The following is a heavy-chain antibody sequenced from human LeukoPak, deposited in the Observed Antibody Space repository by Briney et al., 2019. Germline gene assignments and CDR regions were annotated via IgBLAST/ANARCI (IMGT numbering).Heavy chain of an antibody. Sequence: GESLKISCKGSGYSFTSYWIGWVHQMPGKGLEWMGIIYPGDSDTRYSPSFQGQVTISADKSISTAYLQWSSLRASDTAMYYCARSVGATLFSYYGMDVWGQGTTVTVSS. CDR3: ARSVGATLFSYYGMDV. D-gene: IGHD1-26*01. CDR2: IYPGDSDT. J-gene: IGHJ6*02. V-gene: IGHV5-51*07. CDR1: GYSFTSYW.